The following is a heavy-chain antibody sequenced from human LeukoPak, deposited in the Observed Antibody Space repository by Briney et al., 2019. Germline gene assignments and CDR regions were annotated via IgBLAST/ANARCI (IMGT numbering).Heavy chain of an antibody. CDR1: TDSITSNW. D-gene: IGHD1-26*01. CDR2: VHKSGST. CDR3: AKEIVGAPTPGAY. Sequence: SGTLSLTCAVSTDSITSNWWSWVRQPPGKGLEWIGEVHKSGSTNYYPSLQSRVTISIDKSKNQIALELTSVPAADTAIYYCAKEIVGAPTPGAYWGQGILVTVSS. J-gene: IGHJ4*02. V-gene: IGHV4-4*02.